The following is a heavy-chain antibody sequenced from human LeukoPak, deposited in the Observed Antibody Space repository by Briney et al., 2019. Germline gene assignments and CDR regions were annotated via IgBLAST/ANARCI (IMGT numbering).Heavy chain of an antibody. Sequence: PGGSLRLSCAASGFTFSSYSMNWVRQAPGKGLEWVSSISSSSSYIYYADSVKGRFTISRDNAKNSLYLQMNSLRAEDTAVYYCAREGSGSYYWYFDLWGRGTLVTVSS. J-gene: IGHJ2*01. CDR1: GFTFSSYS. CDR3: AREGSGSYYWYFDL. V-gene: IGHV3-21*01. CDR2: ISSSSSYI. D-gene: IGHD1-26*01.